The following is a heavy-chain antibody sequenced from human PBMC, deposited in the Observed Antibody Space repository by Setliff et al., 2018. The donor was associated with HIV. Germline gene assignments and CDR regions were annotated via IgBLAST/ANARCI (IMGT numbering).Heavy chain of an antibody. CDR2: IYTSGST. V-gene: IGHV4-4*07. CDR1: GGSISSYY. CDR3: ARVLREYGDYWDWYFDL. Sequence: PSETLSLTCTVSGGSISSYYWSWIRQPAGKGLEWIGRIYTSGSTNYNPSLKSRVTMSVDTSKNQFSLKLSSVTAADTAVYYCARVLREYGDYWDWYFDLWGRGTLVTVSS. D-gene: IGHD4-17*01. J-gene: IGHJ2*01.